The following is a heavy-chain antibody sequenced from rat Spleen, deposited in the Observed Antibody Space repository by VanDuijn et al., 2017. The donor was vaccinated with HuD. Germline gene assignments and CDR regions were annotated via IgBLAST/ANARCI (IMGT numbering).Heavy chain of an antibody. V-gene: IGHV2-1*01. CDR3: ARSYGGYTSNWFPY. CDR1: GFSLTSNS. Sequence: QVQLKESGPGLVQPSQTLSLTCTVSGFSLTSNSVTWVRQPPGKGLEWMGGIWGDGSTNYNSVFKSRLSISRDTSKNQVFLKMSSLQTEDTAIYFCARSYGGYTSNWFPYWGQGTLVTVSS. CDR2: IWGDGST. D-gene: IGHD1-11*01. J-gene: IGHJ3*01.